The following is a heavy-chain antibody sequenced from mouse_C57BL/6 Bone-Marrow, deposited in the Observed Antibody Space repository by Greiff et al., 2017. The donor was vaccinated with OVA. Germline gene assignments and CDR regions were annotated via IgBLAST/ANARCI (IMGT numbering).Heavy chain of an antibody. D-gene: IGHD2-1*01. CDR1: GYTFTSYW. Sequence: QVQLKQSGAELAKPGASVKLSCKASGYTFTSYWMRWVKQRPGQGLEWIGYINPSSGYTKYNQKFKDKATLTADKSSSTAYMQLSSLTYEDSAVYYCANLLRRDYWGQGTTLTVSS. V-gene: IGHV1-7*01. CDR3: ANLLRRDY. CDR2: INPSSGYT. J-gene: IGHJ2*01.